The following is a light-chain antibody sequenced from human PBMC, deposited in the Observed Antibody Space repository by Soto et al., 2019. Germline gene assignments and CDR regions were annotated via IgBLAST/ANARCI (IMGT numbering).Light chain of an antibody. CDR3: CSYAGNSRV. Sequence: QSALTQPRSVSGSPGQSVTLCCTGTSSDVGGYDYVSWYQQHPDKAPKLIIYDVSRRPSGVPDRFSGSKSDNTASLTISGLQAVDDADYCCCSYAGNSRVFGTGTKLTVL. CDR1: SSDVGGYDY. CDR2: DVS. J-gene: IGLJ1*01. V-gene: IGLV2-11*01.